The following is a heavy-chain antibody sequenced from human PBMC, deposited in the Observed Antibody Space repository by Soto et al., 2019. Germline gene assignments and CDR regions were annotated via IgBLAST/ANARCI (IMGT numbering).Heavy chain of an antibody. CDR1: GGSISSGGDS. Sequence: QLQLQESGSGLVKPSQTLSLTCAVSGGSISSGGDSWSWIRQPPGKGLEWIGYIYHSGSTYYNPSLESRVTISVDRSKNQLSVNLWSVTAADTAVYYCATLAAALPGTAWFGPWGPGNLV. CDR3: ATLAAALPGTAWFGP. J-gene: IGHJ5*01. V-gene: IGHV4-30-2*01. CDR2: IYHSGST. D-gene: IGHD6-13*01.